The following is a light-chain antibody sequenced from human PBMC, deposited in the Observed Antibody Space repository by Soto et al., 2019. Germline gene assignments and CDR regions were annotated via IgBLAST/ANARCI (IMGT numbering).Light chain of an antibody. CDR1: QSVLYNSNNKNY. Sequence: DIVMTQSQEYLAGSLGERATINCRSSQSVLYNSNNKNYLAWYQQKPGQPPKLLIYWASTRESGVPARFSGSGSGTDFTLTISSLQAEDAAVYYCQQYFNTPITFGQGTRLEI. J-gene: IGKJ5*01. V-gene: IGKV4-1*01. CDR2: WAS. CDR3: QQYFNTPIT.